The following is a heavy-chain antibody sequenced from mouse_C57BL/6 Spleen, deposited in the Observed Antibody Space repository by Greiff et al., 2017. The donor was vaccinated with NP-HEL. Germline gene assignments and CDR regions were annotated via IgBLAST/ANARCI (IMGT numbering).Heavy chain of an antibody. J-gene: IGHJ1*03. CDR2: IDPEDGDT. CDR3: TIGSYDGLRGWYFDV. CDR1: GFNITDYY. D-gene: IGHD2-3*01. V-gene: IGHV14-1*01. Sequence: EVQLQQSGAELVRPGASVKLSCTASGFNITDYYMHWVKQRPEQGLEWIGRIDPEDGDTEYAPKFQGKATMTADTSSNTAYLQLSSLTSEDTAVYYCTIGSYDGLRGWYFDVWGTGTTVTVSS.